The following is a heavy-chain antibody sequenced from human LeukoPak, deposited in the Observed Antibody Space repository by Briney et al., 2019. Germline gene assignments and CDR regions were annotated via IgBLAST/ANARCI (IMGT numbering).Heavy chain of an antibody. J-gene: IGHJ5*02. CDR1: GGSISSGNYY. Sequence: SETLSLTCTVSGGSISSGNYYWSWIRQHPGKDLEWIGYIHHSGSTYYNPSLKSRVIISVDTSKNQFSLMLNSVTAADTAVYYCASYGSGSYRFDPWGQGTLVTVSS. CDR3: ASYGSGSYRFDP. V-gene: IGHV4-31*03. CDR2: IHHSGST. D-gene: IGHD3-10*01.